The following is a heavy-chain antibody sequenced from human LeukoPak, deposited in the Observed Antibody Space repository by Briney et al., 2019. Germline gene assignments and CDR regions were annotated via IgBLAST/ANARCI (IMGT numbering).Heavy chain of an antibody. J-gene: IGHJ6*03. CDR1: GGSISSSNW. CDR3: ARLYGSVSYYRYYYYYMDV. V-gene: IGHV4-4*02. CDR2: INHSGST. Sequence: SETLSLTCAVSGGSISSSNWWSWVRQPPGKGLEWIGEINHSGSTNYNPSLKSRVTISVDTSKNQFSLKLSSVTAADTAVYYCARLYGSVSYYRYYYYYMDVWGKGTTVTISS. D-gene: IGHD3-10*01.